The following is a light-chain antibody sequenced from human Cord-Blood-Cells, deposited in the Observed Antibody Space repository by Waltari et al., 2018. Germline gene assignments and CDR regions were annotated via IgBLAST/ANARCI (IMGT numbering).Light chain of an antibody. CDR3: QQYDNLPIFT. CDR2: DAS. CDR1: QEISNY. J-gene: IGKJ3*01. V-gene: IGKV1-33*01. Sequence: DIQMTQSPSSLSASVGDRVTITCQASQEISNYLNWYQQKPGKAPKLLIYDASNLETGVPSRFSGSGSGTDFTFTISSLQPEDIATYYCQQYDNLPIFTFGPGTKVDIK.